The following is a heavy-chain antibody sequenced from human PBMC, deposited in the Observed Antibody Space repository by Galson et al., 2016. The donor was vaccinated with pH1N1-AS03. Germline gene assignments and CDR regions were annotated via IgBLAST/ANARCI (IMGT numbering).Heavy chain of an antibody. CDR2: SNPDTGGT. D-gene: IGHD2-21*02. J-gene: IGHJ2*01. Sequence: SVKVSCKASGYPFTAYYMHWVRQAPGQGLEWMGRSNPDTGGTNSAQEFQGRVTLTMDTSSRTAYMALTWLTPDDTAVYYCARDLPGGDRHTDWYLDLWGRGTLVTVSS. CDR3: ARDLPGGDRHTDWYLDL. V-gene: IGHV1-2*06. CDR1: GYPFTAYY.